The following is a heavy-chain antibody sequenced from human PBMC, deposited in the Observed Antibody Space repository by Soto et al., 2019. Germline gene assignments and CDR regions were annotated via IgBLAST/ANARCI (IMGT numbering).Heavy chain of an antibody. CDR1: GFTFSSYA. CDR3: AKGAGITGTTPGGFDP. D-gene: IGHD1-7*01. J-gene: IGHJ5*02. V-gene: IGHV3-23*01. CDR2: ISGSGGST. Sequence: GGSLRLSCAASGFTFSSYAMSWVRQAPGKGLEWVSAISGSGGSTYYADSVKGRFTISRDNSKNTLYLQMNSLRAEDTAVYYCAKGAGITGTTPGGFDPWGQGTLVTVSS.